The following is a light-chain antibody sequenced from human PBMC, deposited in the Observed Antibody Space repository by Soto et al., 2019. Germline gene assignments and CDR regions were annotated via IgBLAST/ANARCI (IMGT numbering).Light chain of an antibody. CDR2: DAS. CDR3: QQRTTWLFT. V-gene: IGKV3-11*01. CDR1: QSISSD. J-gene: IGKJ2*01. Sequence: IVLTQSPDTLSLSPGERATLSCRASQSISSDLAWYQQKPGQAPRLLIYDASKRATGIPVRFSGSGSGTDFTLTISSLEPEDLAVYYCQQRTTWLFTFGQGTKLEIK.